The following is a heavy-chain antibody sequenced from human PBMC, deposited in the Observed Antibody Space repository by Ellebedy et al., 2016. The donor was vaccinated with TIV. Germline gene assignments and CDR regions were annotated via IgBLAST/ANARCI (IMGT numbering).Heavy chain of an antibody. CDR3: ARGPPAGVATILFDY. Sequence: SETLSLTXTVSGGSISSYYWSWIRQPPGKGLEWIGYIYYSGSTNYNPSLKSRVTISVDTSKNQFSLKLSSVTAADTAVYYCARGPPAGVATILFDYWGQGTLVTVSS. J-gene: IGHJ4*02. D-gene: IGHD5-12*01. V-gene: IGHV4-59*13. CDR2: IYYSGST. CDR1: GGSISSYY.